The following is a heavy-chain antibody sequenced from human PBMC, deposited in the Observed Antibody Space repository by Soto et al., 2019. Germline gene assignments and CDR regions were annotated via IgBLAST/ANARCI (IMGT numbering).Heavy chain of an antibody. CDR3: ARSGDYRYYYGMDV. CDR2: ISYDGSNK. V-gene: IGHV3-30-3*01. D-gene: IGHD4-17*01. J-gene: IGHJ6*02. Sequence: QVQLVESGGGVVQRGRSLRLSCAASGFTFSSYAMHWVRQAPGKGLEWVAVISYDGSNKYYADSVKGRFTISRDNSKNTLYLQMNSLRAEDTAVYYCARSGDYRYYYGMDVWGQGTTVTVSS. CDR1: GFTFSSYA.